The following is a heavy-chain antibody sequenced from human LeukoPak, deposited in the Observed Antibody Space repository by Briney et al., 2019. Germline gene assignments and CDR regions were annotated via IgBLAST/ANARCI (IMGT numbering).Heavy chain of an antibody. CDR3: AKSSTYSSGAHAYDI. V-gene: IGHV3-33*06. D-gene: IGHD6-19*01. CDR1: GFTFSNNG. J-gene: IGHJ3*02. Sequence: PGGSLRLSCVASGFTFSNNGMHWVRQAPGKGLEWVAVIWYDGSSKYYADPVKGRFTISRDTSKNTLYLQMNSLRAEDTAVYYCAKSSTYSSGAHAYDIWGQGTLVTVSS. CDR2: IWYDGSSK.